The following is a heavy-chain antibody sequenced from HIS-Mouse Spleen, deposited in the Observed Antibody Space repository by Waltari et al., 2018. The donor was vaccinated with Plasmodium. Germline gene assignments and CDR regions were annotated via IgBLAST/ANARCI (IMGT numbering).Heavy chain of an antibody. V-gene: IGHV3-23*01. CDR3: AKSSKGTGDLWDY. Sequence: EVQLLESGGGLVQPGGYLGLSCASGGFPFSRFAMRWVRQAPGKGLEWVYAISGSGGSTYYAYSVNGRFTISRDNSKNTLYLQMNSLRAEDTAVYYCAKSSKGTGDLWDYWGQGTLVTVSS. D-gene: IGHD7-27*01. J-gene: IGHJ4*02. CDR1: GFPFSRFA. CDR2: ISGSGGST.